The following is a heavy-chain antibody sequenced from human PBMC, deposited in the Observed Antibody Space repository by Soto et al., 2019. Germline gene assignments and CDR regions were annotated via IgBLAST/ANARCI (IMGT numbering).Heavy chain of an antibody. CDR1: GYSFSSYA. J-gene: IGHJ6*02. Sequence: ASVKVSCKASGYSFSSYAIHWVRQAPGQRPEWMAWINAANGYTKYSQKFQGRVTVSKDSSASTAYMEMNNLTSNDTAVYYCARSITVVGGLIITGMDVWGQGTAVTVSS. V-gene: IGHV1-3*01. D-gene: IGHD3-10*01. CDR2: INAANGYT. CDR3: ARSITVVGGLIITGMDV.